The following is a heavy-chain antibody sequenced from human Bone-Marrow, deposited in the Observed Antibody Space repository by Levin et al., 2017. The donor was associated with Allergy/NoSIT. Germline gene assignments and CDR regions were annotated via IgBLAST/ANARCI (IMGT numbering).Heavy chain of an antibody. Sequence: SETLSLTCTVSGGSISSYYWSWMRQPPGKGLEWIGYIYYSGSTNYNPSLKSRVTISVDTSKNQFSLKLSSVTAADTAVYYCARVHYDFWSGYWIDHSHDAFDIWGQGTMVTVSS. J-gene: IGHJ3*02. D-gene: IGHD3-3*01. CDR1: GGSISSYY. V-gene: IGHV4-59*01. CDR2: IYYSGST. CDR3: ARVHYDFWSGYWIDHSHDAFDI.